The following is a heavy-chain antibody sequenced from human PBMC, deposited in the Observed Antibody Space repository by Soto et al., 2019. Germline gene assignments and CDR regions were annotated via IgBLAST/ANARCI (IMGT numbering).Heavy chain of an antibody. V-gene: IGHV3-53*01. D-gene: IGHD4-17*01. CDR3: AKNSYGDSWNFGLDV. CDR2: IYRGDST. Sequence: GGSLRLSCAASGFTVSNNYMSWVRQGPGKGLGWVSTIYRGDSTYYADYVKGRFTISRDNSKNTLYLLMNSLRAEDRAVYYCAKNSYGDSWNFGLDVWGQGTTVTVSS. J-gene: IGHJ6*02. CDR1: GFTVSNNY.